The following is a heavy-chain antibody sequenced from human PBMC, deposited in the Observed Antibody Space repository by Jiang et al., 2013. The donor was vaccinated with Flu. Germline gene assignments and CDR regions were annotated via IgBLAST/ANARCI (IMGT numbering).Heavy chain of an antibody. CDR3: ARGGCSSTSCSGLDY. CDR2: IYYSGST. CDR1: GGSISSYY. D-gene: IGHD2-2*01. J-gene: IGHJ4*02. V-gene: IGHV4-59*01. Sequence: SGSGLVKPSETLSLTCTVSGGSISSYYWSWIRQPPGKGLEWIGYIYYSGSTNYNPSLKSRVTISVDTSKNQFSLKLSSVTAADTAVYYCARGGCSSTSCSGLDYWGQGTLVTVSS.